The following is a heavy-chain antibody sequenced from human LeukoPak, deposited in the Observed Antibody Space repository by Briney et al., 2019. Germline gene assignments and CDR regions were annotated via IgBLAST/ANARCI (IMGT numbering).Heavy chain of an antibody. V-gene: IGHV1-2*06. D-gene: IGHD5-24*01. Sequence: ASVKVSCKASGYTFTGYYMHWVRQAPGQGLEWMGRINPNSGGTNYAQKFQGRVTMTRDTSTSTVYMELSSLRSEDTAVYYCANGPRDGYDFDYWGQGTLVTVSS. CDR3: ANGPRDGYDFDY. J-gene: IGHJ4*02. CDR2: INPNSGGT. CDR1: GYTFTGYY.